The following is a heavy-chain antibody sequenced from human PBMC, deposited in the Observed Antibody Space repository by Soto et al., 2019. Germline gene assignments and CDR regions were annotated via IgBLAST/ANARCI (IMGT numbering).Heavy chain of an antibody. V-gene: IGHV1-18*01. D-gene: IGHD5-12*01. J-gene: IGHJ4*02. CDR1: GYRFTSYC. Sequence: QIQLGQSGAEMKKPGASVKVPCKASGYRFTSYCISWVRQAPGQGPEWMAWISPYNGNTYYAQKFQGRVTMTTDTATATAYMELRSLRSDDTAVYYCARDRRAVLGDSGYYYFDYWGQGTLVTVSS. CDR2: ISPYNGNT. CDR3: ARDRRAVLGDSGYYYFDY.